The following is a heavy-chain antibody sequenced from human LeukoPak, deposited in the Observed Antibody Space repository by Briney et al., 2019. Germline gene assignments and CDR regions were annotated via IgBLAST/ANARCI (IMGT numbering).Heavy chain of an antibody. V-gene: IGHV3-30-3*01. D-gene: IGHD5-24*01. CDR2: ISYDGSNK. J-gene: IGHJ4*02. CDR1: GFTFSSYA. CDR3: ARAPAWLQPRFDY. Sequence: GGSLRLSCAASGFTFSSYAMHWVRQAPGKGLEWVAVISYDGSNKYYADSVKGRFTISRDNSKNTLYLQMNSLRAEDTAVYYCARAPAWLQPRFDYWGQGTLVTV.